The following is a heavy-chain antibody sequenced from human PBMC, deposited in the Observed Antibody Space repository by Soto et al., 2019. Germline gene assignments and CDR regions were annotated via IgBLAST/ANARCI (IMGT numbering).Heavy chain of an antibody. V-gene: IGHV1-69*06. CDR1: GGTFSSYA. Sequence: ASVKVSCKASGGTFSSYAISWVRQAPGQGLEWMGGIIPIFGTAYYAQKFQGRVTITADKSTSTAYMELSSLRSEDTAVYYCAREYSNYPSYGMDVWGQGTTVTVSS. D-gene: IGHD4-4*01. CDR2: IIPIFGTA. J-gene: IGHJ6*02. CDR3: AREYSNYPSYGMDV.